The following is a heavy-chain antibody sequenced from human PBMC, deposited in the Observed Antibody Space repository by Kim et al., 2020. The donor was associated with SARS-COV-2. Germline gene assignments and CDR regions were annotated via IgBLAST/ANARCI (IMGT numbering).Heavy chain of an antibody. CDR2: IHYSGKT. Sequence: SETLSLTCTVSGGSVTSYYWSWIRQPPGGGLEWIAYIHYSGKTNYNPSLQSRVTMSVDTSKNCLSLNLSSVTAADTAVYYCARAEGPAFWGGRYVADGYNAMAVWGQGTTVTVSS. D-gene: IGHD3-3*01. CDR1: GGSVTSYY. CDR3: ARAEGPAFWGGRYVADGYNAMAV. V-gene: IGHV4-59*02. J-gene: IGHJ6*02.